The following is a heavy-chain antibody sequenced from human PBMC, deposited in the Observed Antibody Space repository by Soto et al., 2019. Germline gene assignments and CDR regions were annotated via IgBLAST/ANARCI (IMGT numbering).Heavy chain of an antibody. CDR2: IWYDGSNK. J-gene: IGHJ4*02. CDR1: GFTFSSYG. Sequence: QVQLVESGGGVVQPGRSLRLSCAASGFTFSSYGMHWVRQAPGKGLEWVAVIWYDGSNKYYADSVKGRFTISRDNSKHTLYLQMNSLRAEDTAVYYCARDIVRYSRSPYAPYDYWGQETLVTVSS. D-gene: IGHD6-13*01. CDR3: ARDIVRYSRSPYAPYDY. V-gene: IGHV3-33*01.